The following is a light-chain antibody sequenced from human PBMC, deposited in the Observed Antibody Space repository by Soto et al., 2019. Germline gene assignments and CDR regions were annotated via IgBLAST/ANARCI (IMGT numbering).Light chain of an antibody. Sequence: EIVLTQSPGTLSLSPGERVTLSCRASQSVSRYLAWYQHKPGQAPRLLIYGASTRATGIPARFSGSGSGTDFTLTINSLEPEDFALYYCQQRYNWPPTFGQGTKV. CDR1: QSVSRY. CDR2: GAS. CDR3: QQRYNWPPT. V-gene: IGKV3-11*01. J-gene: IGKJ1*01.